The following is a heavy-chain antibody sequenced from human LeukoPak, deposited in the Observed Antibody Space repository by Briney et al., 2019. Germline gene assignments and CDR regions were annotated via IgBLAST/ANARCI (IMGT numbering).Heavy chain of an antibody. D-gene: IGHD6-13*01. J-gene: IGHJ5*02. CDR2: IYPGDSDT. V-gene: IGHV5-51*01. CDR1: GYSFTTDW. Sequence: GESLKISCKGSGYSFTTDWLGWVRQMPGKGLEWMGVIYPGDSDTRYSPSFQGQVTISADKSISTAYLQWSSLKASDTAMYYCARQGYSSSLGNWFDPWGQGTLVTVSS. CDR3: ARQGYSSSLGNWFDP.